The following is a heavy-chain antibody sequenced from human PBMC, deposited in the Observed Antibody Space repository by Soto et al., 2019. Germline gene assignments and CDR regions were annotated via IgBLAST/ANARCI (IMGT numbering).Heavy chain of an antibody. D-gene: IGHD6-19*01. CDR1: GYTLTNYG. V-gene: IGHV1-18*01. J-gene: IGHJ3*02. Sequence: ASVKVSCKASGYTLTNYGISWVRQAPGQGLEWMGWISAYNGNTNYAQKLQGRVTTTTDTSTSTAYMELRSLGSDDTAVYYCARGGGSSGRFGIGAFDIWGQGTMVTVSS. CDR2: ISAYNGNT. CDR3: ARGGGSSGRFGIGAFDI.